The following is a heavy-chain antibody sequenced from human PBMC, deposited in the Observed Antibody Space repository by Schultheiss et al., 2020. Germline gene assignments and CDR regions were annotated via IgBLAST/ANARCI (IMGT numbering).Heavy chain of an antibody. CDR1: GFTFSSYD. D-gene: IGHD5-12*01. CDR3: AREGIVATILGGGNFDY. V-gene: IGHV3-13*01. J-gene: IGHJ4*02. Sequence: GESLKISCAASGFTFSSYDMHWVRQATGKGLEWVSAIGTAGDTYYPGSVKGRFTISRDNSKNTLYLQMNSLRAEDTAVYYCAREGIVATILGGGNFDYWGQGTLVTVSS. CDR2: IGTAGDT.